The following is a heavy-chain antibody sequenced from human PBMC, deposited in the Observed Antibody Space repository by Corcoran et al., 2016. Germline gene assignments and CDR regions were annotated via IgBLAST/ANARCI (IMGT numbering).Heavy chain of an antibody. Sequence: QVQLQESGPGLVKPSETLSHTCTVSGGSISSYYWSWIRQPPGKGLEWIGYIYYSGSTNYNPSLKSRVTISVDTSKNQFSLKLSSVTAADTAVYYCARDRGEVGMDVWGQGTTVTVSS. D-gene: IGHD3-10*01. J-gene: IGHJ6*02. V-gene: IGHV4-59*01. CDR2: IYYSGST. CDR3: ARDRGEVGMDV. CDR1: GGSISSYY.